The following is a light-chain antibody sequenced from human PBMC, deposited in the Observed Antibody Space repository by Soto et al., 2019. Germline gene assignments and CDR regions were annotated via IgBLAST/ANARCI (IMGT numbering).Light chain of an antibody. CDR2: WAS. CDR1: RRVLYKSNNKNH. J-gene: IGKJ4*01. CDR3: QQYFDVPFT. Sequence: IVLPQSPDSLAVSLGERATMNCKFSRRVLYKSNNKNHLAWYQQKAGQPPQLIIYWASTRESGVPERFSGSGSGTDFTLTISSLEAEDVAFYWCQQYFDVPFTFGGGTKVDI. V-gene: IGKV4-1*01.